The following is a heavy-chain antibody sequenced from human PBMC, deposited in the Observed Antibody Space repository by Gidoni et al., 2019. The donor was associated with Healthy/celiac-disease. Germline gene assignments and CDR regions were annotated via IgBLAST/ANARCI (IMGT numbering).Heavy chain of an antibody. J-gene: IGHJ5*02. CDR1: GGSISSSSYY. Sequence: QLQLQESGPGLVKPSETLSLTCTVSGGSISSSSYYWGWIRQPPGKGLEWIGSIYYSGSTYYNPSLKSRVTISVDTSKNQFSLKLSSVTAADTAVYYCARHSIGTAGPVIGWFDPWGQGTLVTVSS. D-gene: IGHD2-21*01. CDR3: ARHSIGTAGPVIGWFDP. CDR2: IYYSGST. V-gene: IGHV4-39*01.